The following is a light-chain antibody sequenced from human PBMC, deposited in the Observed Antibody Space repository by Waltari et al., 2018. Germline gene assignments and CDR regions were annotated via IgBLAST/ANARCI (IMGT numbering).Light chain of an antibody. CDR3: CSLAGSYTWV. CDR1: SSDVGAYNY. CDR2: DVN. J-gene: IGLJ3*02. Sequence: QSALTQPRSVSGSPGQSVTISCTGTSSDVGAYNYVSWYQQYPGKAPKLMIYDVNKRPSGFPDRFSGSKFGNTASLTISGLQAEDEADYYCCSLAGSYTWVFGGGTKLTVL. V-gene: IGLV2-11*01.